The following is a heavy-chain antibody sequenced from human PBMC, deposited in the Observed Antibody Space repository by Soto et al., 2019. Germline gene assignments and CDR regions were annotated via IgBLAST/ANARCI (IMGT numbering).Heavy chain of an antibody. D-gene: IGHD1-26*01. CDR2: IHYSGRT. Sequence: SATQSLTCSVANGSSSGFYWTWIRQPPGKILEWIGYIHYSGRTDYNPSLTSRATMSVDTSKNQFSLNLKSITAADTAVYYCVRVGVGIGNHFDSWGRGTLVTVSS. CDR3: VRVGVGIGNHFDS. J-gene: IGHJ4*02. V-gene: IGHV4-59*12. CDR1: NGSSSGFY.